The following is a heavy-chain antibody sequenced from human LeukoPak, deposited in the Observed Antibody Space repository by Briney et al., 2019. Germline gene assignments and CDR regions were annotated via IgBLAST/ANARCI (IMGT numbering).Heavy chain of an antibody. D-gene: IGHD3-3*01. CDR3: ARGLRFLEWLFPFDY. CDR1: GFTFSSYE. Sequence: GGSLRLSCAASGFTFSSYEMNWVRQASGKGLEWVSYISSSGSTIYYADSVKGRFTISRDNAKNSLYLQMNSLRAEDTAVYYCARGLRFLEWLFPFDYWGQGTLVTVSS. J-gene: IGHJ4*02. V-gene: IGHV3-48*03. CDR2: ISSSGSTI.